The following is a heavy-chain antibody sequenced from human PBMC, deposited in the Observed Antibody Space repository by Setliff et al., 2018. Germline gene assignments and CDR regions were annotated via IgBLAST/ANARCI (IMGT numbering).Heavy chain of an antibody. D-gene: IGHD3-3*01. CDR1: GDSISSGSYY. V-gene: IGHV4-61*09. CDR3: ARGVPYYNFWSGYYGPLHYFDY. CDR2: FHTGGST. Sequence: PSETLSLTCTVSGDSISSGSYYWTWIRQPAGKGLEWIGHFHTGGSTNYNRSLRSRVSISVDTSKNQFSLKMTSMTAADTAVYYCARGVPYYNFWSGYYGPLHYFDYWGQGTLVTVSS. J-gene: IGHJ4*02.